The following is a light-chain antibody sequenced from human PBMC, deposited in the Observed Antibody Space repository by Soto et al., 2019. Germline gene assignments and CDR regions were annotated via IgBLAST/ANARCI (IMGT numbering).Light chain of an antibody. Sequence: QSVLPQPASVSASPGQSITIPCTGTSSDVGSYNLVSWFQQHPGKVPKLLIYEGTKRPSGLSDRFSGSKSGTTASLTISGLQAEDEAHYYCYSYAGENLYVFGTGTKLTVL. J-gene: IGLJ1*01. CDR2: EGT. V-gene: IGLV2-23*01. CDR1: SSDVGSYNL. CDR3: YSYAGENLYV.